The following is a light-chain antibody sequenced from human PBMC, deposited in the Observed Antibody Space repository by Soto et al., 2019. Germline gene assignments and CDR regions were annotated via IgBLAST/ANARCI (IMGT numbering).Light chain of an antibody. CDR1: QSVSSSY. V-gene: IGKV3-20*01. CDR2: GAS. CDR3: QQYGSSPPIT. J-gene: IGKJ5*01. Sequence: ERVLTPAPGTLSLSPGERATLSRRASQSVSSSYLAWYQQKPGRAPRLLIYGASSRATGIPDRFSGSGSGTDFTLTISRLELEDFAGYCCQQYGSSPPITFGPGTRLATK.